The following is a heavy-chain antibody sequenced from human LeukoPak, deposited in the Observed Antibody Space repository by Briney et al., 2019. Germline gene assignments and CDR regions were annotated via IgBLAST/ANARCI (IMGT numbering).Heavy chain of an antibody. CDR2: ISSSSYI. CDR1: GFTFSSYS. CDR3: ARGGVVGATIAFFDY. D-gene: IGHD1-26*01. J-gene: IGHJ4*02. Sequence: GGSLRLSCAASGFTFSSYSMNWVRQAPGKGLEWVSSISSSSYIYYADSVKGRFTISRDNAKNSLYLQMNSLRAEDTAVYHCARGGVVGATIAFFDYWGQGTLVTVSS. V-gene: IGHV3-21*01.